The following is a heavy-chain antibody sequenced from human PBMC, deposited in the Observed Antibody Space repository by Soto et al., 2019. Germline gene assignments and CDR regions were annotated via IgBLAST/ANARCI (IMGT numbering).Heavy chain of an antibody. V-gene: IGHV3-21*04. CDR3: ARSPTYDSSGYALDV. J-gene: IGHJ3*01. Sequence: GGSMILSCRASGFPFSSYSMNWVRPAPGKGLEWVSAISSGSSYTYYADSVKGRFTISRDNSKNTLYLQMNSLRAEDTAVYYCARSPTYDSSGYALDVWGQGTMVTVSS. CDR1: GFPFSSYS. CDR2: ISSGSSYT. D-gene: IGHD3-22*01.